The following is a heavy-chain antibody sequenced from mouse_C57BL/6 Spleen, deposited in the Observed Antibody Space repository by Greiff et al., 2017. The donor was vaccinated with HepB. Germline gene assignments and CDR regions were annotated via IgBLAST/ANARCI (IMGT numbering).Heavy chain of an antibody. J-gene: IGHJ4*01. V-gene: IGHV7-3*01. CDR2: IRNKANGYTT. CDR3: ARCPFYLYYAMDY. CDR1: GFTFTDYY. Sequence: EVQGVESGGGLVQPGGSLSLSCAASGFTFTDYYMSWVRQPPGKALEWLGFIRNKANGYTTEYSASVKGRFTISRDNSQSILYLQMNALRAEDSATYYCARCPFYLYYAMDYWGQGTSVTVSS. D-gene: IGHD5-5*01.